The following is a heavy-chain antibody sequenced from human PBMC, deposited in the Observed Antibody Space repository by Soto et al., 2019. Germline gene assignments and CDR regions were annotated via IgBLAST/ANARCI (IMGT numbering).Heavy chain of an antibody. D-gene: IGHD3-22*01. Sequence: GGSLRLSCAASGFTFSSYAMHWVRQAPGKGLEGVAVISYDGSNKYYADSVKGRFTISRDNSKNTLYLQMNSLRAEDTAVYYCARARYYDSSGYWGGLDWWGQGTLVTVSS. J-gene: IGHJ4*02. V-gene: IGHV3-30-3*01. CDR2: ISYDGSNK. CDR1: GFTFSSYA. CDR3: ARARYYDSSGYWGGLDW.